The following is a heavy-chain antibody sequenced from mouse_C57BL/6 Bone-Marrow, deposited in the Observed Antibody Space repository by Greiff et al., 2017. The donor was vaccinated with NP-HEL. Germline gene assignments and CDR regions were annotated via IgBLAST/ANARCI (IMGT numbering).Heavy chain of an antibody. J-gene: IGHJ4*01. Sequence: VQLQESGAELARPGASVKLSCKASGYTFTSYGISWVKQRPGQGLEWIGEIYPRSGNTYYNEKFKGKATLTADKSSSTAYMELRSLTSEDSAVYFCARRDSYGMDYWGQGTSVTVSS. CDR1: GYTFTSYG. V-gene: IGHV1-81*01. CDR3: ARRDSYGMDY. CDR2: IYPRSGNT.